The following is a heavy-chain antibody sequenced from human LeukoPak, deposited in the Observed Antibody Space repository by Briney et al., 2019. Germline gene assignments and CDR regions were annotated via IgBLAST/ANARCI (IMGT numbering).Heavy chain of an antibody. CDR1: GGSISSYY. CDR2: IYYSGST. CDR3: ARVHPGYDAFDI. D-gene: IGHD3-9*01. J-gene: IGHJ3*02. V-gene: IGHV4-59*01. Sequence: SETLSLTCTVSGGSISSYYWSWIRQPPGKGLEWIGYIYYSGSTNYNPSLKSRVTISVDTSKNQFSLKLSSVTAADTAVYYCARVHPGYDAFDIWGRGTMVTVSS.